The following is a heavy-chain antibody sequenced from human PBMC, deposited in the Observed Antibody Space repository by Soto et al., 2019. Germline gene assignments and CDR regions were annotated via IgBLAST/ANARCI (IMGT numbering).Heavy chain of an antibody. CDR2: ISSSSSTI. Sequence: GGSLRLSCAAAGFTFSSYSMNWVRQAPGKGLEWVSYISSSSSTIYYADSVKGRFTISRDNAKNSLYLQMNSLRAEDTAVYYCARDPDPDYYYYYMDVWGKGTTVTVSS. CDR1: GFTFSSYS. J-gene: IGHJ6*03. V-gene: IGHV3-48*01. CDR3: ARDPDPDYYYYYMDV.